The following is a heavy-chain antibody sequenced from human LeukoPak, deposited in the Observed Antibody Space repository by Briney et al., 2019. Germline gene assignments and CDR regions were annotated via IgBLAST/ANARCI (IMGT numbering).Heavy chain of an antibody. Sequence: PGGSLRLSCAASGFTFSSYAMSWVHQAPGKGLEWVSVISGGGGITYYVDSVKGRFTISRDNAKNTLYLLMNSLRAEDTAVFYCAKTMTAGYSSGPSDYWGQGTLVTVSS. CDR3: AKTMTAGYSSGPSDY. CDR1: GFTFSSYA. CDR2: ISGGGGIT. J-gene: IGHJ4*02. D-gene: IGHD6-19*01. V-gene: IGHV3-23*01.